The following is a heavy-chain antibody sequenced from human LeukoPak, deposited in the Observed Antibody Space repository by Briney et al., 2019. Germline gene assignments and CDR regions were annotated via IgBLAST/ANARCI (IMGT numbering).Heavy chain of an antibody. CDR2: IYYSGST. D-gene: IGHD3-10*01. CDR1: GGSISRRSYY. V-gene: IGHV4-39*01. Sequence: SETLSLTCTVSGGSISRRSYYWGWIRQPPGKGLEWIATIYYSGSTYYNPSLKSRVTISADTSKNQFSLKLSSVTAADTAVYYCARLTSGHFDYWGQGTLVTVSS. CDR3: ARLTSGHFDY. J-gene: IGHJ4*02.